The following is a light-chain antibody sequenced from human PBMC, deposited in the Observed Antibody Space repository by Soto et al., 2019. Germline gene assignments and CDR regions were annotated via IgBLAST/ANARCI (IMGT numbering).Light chain of an antibody. CDR1: QSVSNY. V-gene: IGKV3-15*01. CDR2: DAS. CDR3: QQYNKWPMYT. Sequence: EIVMTQSPATLSVSPGERATLSCRASQSVSNYLAWYQQKPGQAPRLLIYDASTRATGIPARFSGSGSGTEFTLTISSLQSEDFAVYYCQQYNKWPMYTFGQGTKLEIK. J-gene: IGKJ2*01.